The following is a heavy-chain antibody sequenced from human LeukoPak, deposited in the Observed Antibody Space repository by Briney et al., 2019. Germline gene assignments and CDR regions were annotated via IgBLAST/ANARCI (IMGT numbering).Heavy chain of an antibody. CDR3: ATVSVSRIGVVVPAAITDYYYYMDV. CDR2: FDPEDGET. J-gene: IGHJ6*03. V-gene: IGHV1-24*01. CDR1: GYTLTELS. Sequence: ASVKVSCKVSGYTLTELSMHWVRQVPGKGPEWMGGFDPEDGETIYAQKFQGRVTMTEDTSTDTAYMELSSLRSEDTAVYYCATVSVSRIGVVVPAAITDYYYYMDVWGKGTTVTVSS. D-gene: IGHD2-2*02.